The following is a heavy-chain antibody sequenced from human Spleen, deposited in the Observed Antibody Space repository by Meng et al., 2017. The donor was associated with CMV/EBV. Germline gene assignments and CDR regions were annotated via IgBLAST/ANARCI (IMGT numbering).Heavy chain of an antibody. CDR2: INHSGST. D-gene: IGHD3-22*01. CDR3: ARIYDSSGYSWFDP. V-gene: IGHV4-34*01. Sequence: CAVYGGSFSGYYWSWIRQPPGKGLEWIGEINHSGSTNYNPSLKSRVTISVDTSKNQFSLKLSSVTAADTAVYYCARIYDSSGYSWFDPWGQGTLVTVSS. CDR1: GGSFSGYY. J-gene: IGHJ5*02.